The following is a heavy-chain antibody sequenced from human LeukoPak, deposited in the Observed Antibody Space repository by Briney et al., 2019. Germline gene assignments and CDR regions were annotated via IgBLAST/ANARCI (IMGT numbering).Heavy chain of an antibody. Sequence: SETLSLTCTVSGGSISSGGYYWSWIRQHPGKGLEWTGYIYYSGSTYYNPSLKSRVTISVDTSKNQFSLKLSSVTAADTAVYYCARDSGRGGTGTTSFDYWGQGTLVTVSS. CDR2: IYYSGST. D-gene: IGHD1-1*01. J-gene: IGHJ4*02. CDR3: ARDSGRGGTGTTSFDY. V-gene: IGHV4-31*03. CDR1: GGSISSGGYY.